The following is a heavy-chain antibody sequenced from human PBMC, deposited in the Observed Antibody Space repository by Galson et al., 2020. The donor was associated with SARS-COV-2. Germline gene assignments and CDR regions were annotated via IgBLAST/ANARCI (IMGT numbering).Heavy chain of an antibody. CDR1: GYSFTKYW. Sequence: GESLKISCKGSGYSFTKYWIGWVRQMPGKGLEWMGIIYPDDSDTRYSPSFQGQVTISADNSISTAYLQWSSLKASDTAMYYCARRFHRDGYNYEIDYWGQGTLVTVSS. V-gene: IGHV5-51*01. CDR3: ARRFHRDGYNYEIDY. CDR2: IYPDDSDT. D-gene: IGHD5-12*01. J-gene: IGHJ4*02.